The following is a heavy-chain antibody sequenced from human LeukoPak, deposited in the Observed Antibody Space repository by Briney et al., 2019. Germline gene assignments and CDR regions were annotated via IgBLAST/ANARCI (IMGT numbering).Heavy chain of an antibody. J-gene: IGHJ4*02. V-gene: IGHV3-66*01. CDR2: IYSGGST. CDR3: ARDTFRGSYQLFDY. D-gene: IGHD1-26*01. Sequence: GGSLRLSCAASGFTVSSNYMSLVRQAPGKGLEWVSVIYSGGSTYYADSVKGRFTISRDNSKNTLCLQMNSLRAEDTAVYYCARDTFRGSYQLFDYWGQGTLVTVSS. CDR1: GFTVSSNY.